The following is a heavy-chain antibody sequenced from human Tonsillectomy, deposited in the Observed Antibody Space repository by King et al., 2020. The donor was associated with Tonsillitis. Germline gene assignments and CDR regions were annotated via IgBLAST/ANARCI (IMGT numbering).Heavy chain of an antibody. Sequence: VQLVESGGGLVQPGGSLRLSCKASGFTFSSYWMHWVRQAPGKGLVWVSRINSDGSNTNYADSVKGRFTISRDNAKNTLYLQMNSLRAEDTAVYYCASFPRDCSSTSCLGYWGQGTLVTVSS. J-gene: IGHJ4*02. CDR1: GFTFSSYW. D-gene: IGHD2-2*01. V-gene: IGHV3-74*01. CDR2: INSDGSNT. CDR3: ASFPRDCSSTSCLGY.